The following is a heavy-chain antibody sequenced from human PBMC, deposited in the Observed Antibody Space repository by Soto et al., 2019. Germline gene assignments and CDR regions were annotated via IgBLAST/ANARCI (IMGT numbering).Heavy chain of an antibody. V-gene: IGHV1-3*01. CDR1: GYTFTSYA. D-gene: IGHD3-22*01. CDR3: ARPYYYDSSGYYLWFDP. J-gene: IGHJ5*02. CDR2: INAGNGNT. Sequence: ASVKVSCKASGYTFTSYAMHWVRQAPGQRLEWMGWINAGNGNTKYSQKFQGRVTITRDTSASTAYMELSSLRSEDTAVYYCARPYYYDSSGYYLWFDPWGQGTRGTVSS.